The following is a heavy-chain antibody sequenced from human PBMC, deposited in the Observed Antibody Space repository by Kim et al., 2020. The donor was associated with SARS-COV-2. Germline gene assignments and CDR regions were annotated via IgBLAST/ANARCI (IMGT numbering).Heavy chain of an antibody. CDR2: ISDSGGRT. D-gene: IGHD6-13*01. V-gene: IGHV3-23*01. CDR1: GFTFSSYG. CDR3: AKESFGAYTSSYAMDV. J-gene: IGHJ6*04. Sequence: GGSLRLSCAASGFTFSSYGMNWVRQAPGKGLEWVASISDSGGRTYYADSVKGRFTISRDNSKNTVYLQMNSLRAEDTAVYYCAKESFGAYTSSYAMDVCGEEATLSPSS.